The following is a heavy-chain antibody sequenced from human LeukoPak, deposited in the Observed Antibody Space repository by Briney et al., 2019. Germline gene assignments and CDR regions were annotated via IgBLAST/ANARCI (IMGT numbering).Heavy chain of an antibody. J-gene: IGHJ4*02. D-gene: IGHD3-22*01. CDR3: ARDNSDYDSSFFDY. Sequence: PGGSLRLSCATSGFTFSTYSMNWVRQAPGKGLEWVSSISTSSSYIYYADSVKGRFTISRDNSKNTLYLQMNSLRAEDTAVYYCARDNSDYDSSFFDYWGQGTLVTVSS. CDR1: GFTFSTYS. CDR2: ISTSSSYI. V-gene: IGHV3-21*01.